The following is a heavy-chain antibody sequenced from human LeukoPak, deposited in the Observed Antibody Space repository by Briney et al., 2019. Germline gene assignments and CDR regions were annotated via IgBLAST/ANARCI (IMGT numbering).Heavy chain of an antibody. D-gene: IGHD6-6*01. J-gene: IGHJ4*02. CDR1: GFTFNRFY. CDR2: ISSNGATT. CDR3: VKDRSIAAPNNDFFDS. V-gene: IGHV3-64D*06. Sequence: GGSLRLSCSASGFTFNRFYLHWVRQAPGKGLEFVSHISSNGATTYYADSVKGRFTISRDNSKNTLYLQMSSLGADDTAVYYCVKDRSIAAPNNDFFDSWGQEALVTVSS.